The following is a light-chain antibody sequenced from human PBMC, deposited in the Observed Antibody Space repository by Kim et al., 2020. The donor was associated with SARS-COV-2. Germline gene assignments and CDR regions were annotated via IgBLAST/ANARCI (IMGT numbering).Light chain of an antibody. CDR3: QQYRSYPWT. Sequence: ASAGERVPCTCRASRSLGCLLAWYQQKPGQAPKLLIYEASTLKSGVPSRFSGSGSETEFTLTTSSLQPDDFATYYCQQYRSYPWTFGQGTKVDIK. CDR2: EAS. V-gene: IGKV1-5*03. CDR1: RSLGCL. J-gene: IGKJ1*01.